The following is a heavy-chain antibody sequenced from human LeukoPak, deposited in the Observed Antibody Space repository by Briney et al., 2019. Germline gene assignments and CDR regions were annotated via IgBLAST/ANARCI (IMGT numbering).Heavy chain of an antibody. Sequence: SETLSLTCTVSGGSISSYYWSWIRQPPGKGLEWIGYIYYSGSTNCNPSLKSRVTISVDTSKNQFSLKLSSVTAADTAVYYCARNYYGDSPLDYWGQGTLVTVSS. V-gene: IGHV4-59*01. CDR3: ARNYYGDSPLDY. J-gene: IGHJ4*02. CDR2: IYYSGST. CDR1: GGSISSYY. D-gene: IGHD4-17*01.